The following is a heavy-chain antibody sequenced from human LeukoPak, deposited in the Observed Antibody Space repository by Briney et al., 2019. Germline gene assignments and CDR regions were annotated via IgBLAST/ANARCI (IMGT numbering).Heavy chain of an antibody. Sequence: SVKVSCKASGGTFSSYAISWVRQAPGQGLEWMGGIIPIFGTANYAQKFQGRVTITADESTSTAYMELSSLRSEDTAVYYCVRENGYYGSGSFPFDYWGQGTLVTVSS. V-gene: IGHV1-69*13. J-gene: IGHJ4*02. D-gene: IGHD3-10*01. CDR1: GGTFSSYA. CDR3: VRENGYYGSGSFPFDY. CDR2: IIPIFGTA.